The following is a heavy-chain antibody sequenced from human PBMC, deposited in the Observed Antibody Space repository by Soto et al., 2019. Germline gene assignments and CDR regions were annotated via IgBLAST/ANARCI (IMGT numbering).Heavy chain of an antibody. Sequence: QVRLVQSGPELKKPGASVKVSCKVSGYTFSSHGITWVRQAPGQGLEWAGWIRAYTGNTDYAQKVQGRVTITTDTSTTTAYMELRMLRSDDTAIYYCARGATGELEYWAQGTLVTVSS. CDR3: ARGATGELEY. J-gene: IGHJ4*02. CDR1: GYTFSSHG. V-gene: IGHV1-18*01. CDR2: IRAYTGNT. D-gene: IGHD1-1*01.